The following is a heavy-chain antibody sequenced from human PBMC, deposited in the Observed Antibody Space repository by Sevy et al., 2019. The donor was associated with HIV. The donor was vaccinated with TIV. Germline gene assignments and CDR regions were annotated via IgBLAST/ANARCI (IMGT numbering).Heavy chain of an antibody. J-gene: IGHJ2*01. D-gene: IGHD6-13*01. CDR2: ISGGGGGT. V-gene: IGHV3-23*01. CDR3: AKHYIHDIADGWYFDL. CDR1: GFTFNNYA. Sequence: GGSLRLSCAASGFTFNNYAMSWVRQAPGKGLEGKGLEWVSTISGGGGGTYYADSVRGRFTISRDNSKNTLYLQVNSLRVEDTAVYYCAKHYIHDIADGWYFDLCGRGTLVTVSS.